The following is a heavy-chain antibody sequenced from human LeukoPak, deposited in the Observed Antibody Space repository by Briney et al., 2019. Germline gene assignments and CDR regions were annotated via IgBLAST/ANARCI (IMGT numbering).Heavy chain of an antibody. Sequence: GGSLRLSCVASGFNFNDFGFNWVRQAPGMGLEWVSYIGRSATKIFYADSVKGRFTISRDNAKNSLYLEMSSLRAEDTALYYCAKAVKRWLQLCSFDLWGQGTLVSVSS. CDR3: AKAVKRWLQLCSFDL. V-gene: IGHV3-48*01. J-gene: IGHJ5*02. D-gene: IGHD5-24*01. CDR1: GFNFNDFG. CDR2: IGRSATKI.